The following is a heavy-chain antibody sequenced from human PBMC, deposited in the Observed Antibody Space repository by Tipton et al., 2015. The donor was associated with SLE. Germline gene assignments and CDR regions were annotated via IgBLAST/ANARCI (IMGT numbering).Heavy chain of an antibody. J-gene: IGHJ1*01. CDR2: IYYSGST. CDR1: GGSISSSSYY. D-gene: IGHD3-16*01. CDR3: ARGPGGERSAEYFQH. V-gene: IGHV4-39*07. Sequence: TLSLTCTVSGGSISSSSYYWGWIRQPPGKGLEWIGSIYYSGSTYYNPSLKSRVTISVDTSKNQFSLKLSSVTAADTAVYYCARGPGGERSAEYFQHWGRGPLVTVSS.